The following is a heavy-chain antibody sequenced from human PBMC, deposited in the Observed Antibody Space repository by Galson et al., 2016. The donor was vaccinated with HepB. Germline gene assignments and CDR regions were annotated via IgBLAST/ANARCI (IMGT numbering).Heavy chain of an antibody. CDR1: GYSLNELS. Sequence: SVKVSCKVSGYSLNELSMHWVRQAPGKGLEWMGRFDPGDGETVYAQKFQGRVTMTADTSTDTAYMELSSLRSEDTAIYYFATTMGGTGGVLDSWGQGALVTVSS. J-gene: IGHJ4*02. CDR2: FDPGDGET. V-gene: IGHV1-24*01. CDR3: ATTMGGTGGVLDS. D-gene: IGHD7-27*01.